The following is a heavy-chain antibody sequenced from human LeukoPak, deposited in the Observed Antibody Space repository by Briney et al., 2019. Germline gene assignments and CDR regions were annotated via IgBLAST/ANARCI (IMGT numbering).Heavy chain of an antibody. CDR2: IYYSGST. CDR3: ARLRATIITMVRGPSDAFDI. V-gene: IGHV4-39*01. Sequence: SETLSLTCTVSGGSISSSSYYWGWIRQPPGKGLEWIGSIYYSGSTYYNPSRKSRVTISVDTSKNQFSLKLSSVTAADTAVYYCARLRATIITMVRGPSDAFDIWGQGTMVTVSS. D-gene: IGHD3-10*01. CDR1: GGSISSSSYY. J-gene: IGHJ3*02.